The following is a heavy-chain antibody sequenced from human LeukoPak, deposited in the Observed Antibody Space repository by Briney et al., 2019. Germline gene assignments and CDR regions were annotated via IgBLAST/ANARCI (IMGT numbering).Heavy chain of an antibody. J-gene: IGHJ4*02. Sequence: GGSLSLSCAASGFTFSSYAMHWVRQAPGKGLEWVAVISYDGSNKYYADSVKGRFTISRDNSKNTLYLQMNSLRAEDTAVYYCARSSRYEWELLNYWGQGTLVTVSS. CDR3: ARSSRYEWELLNY. CDR1: GFTFSSYA. V-gene: IGHV3-30-3*01. CDR2: ISYDGSNK. D-gene: IGHD1-26*01.